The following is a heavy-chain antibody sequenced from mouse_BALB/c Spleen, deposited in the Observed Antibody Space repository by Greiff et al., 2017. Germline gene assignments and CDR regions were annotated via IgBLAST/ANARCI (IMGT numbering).Heavy chain of an antibody. CDR2: IDPANGNT. CDR3: LMITTSEAY. J-gene: IGHJ3*01. V-gene: IGHV14-3*02. CDR1: GFNIKDTY. Sequence: EVQLQQSGAELVKPGASVKLSCTASGFNIKDTYMHWVKQRPEQGLEWIGRIDPANGNTKYDPKFQGKATITADTSSNTAYLQLSSLTSEDTAVYYSLMITTSEAYWGQGTLVTVSA. D-gene: IGHD2-4*01.